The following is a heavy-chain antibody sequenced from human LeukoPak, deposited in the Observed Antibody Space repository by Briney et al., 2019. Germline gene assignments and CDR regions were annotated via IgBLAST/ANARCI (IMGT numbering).Heavy chain of an antibody. Sequence: ETLSLTCTVSDVSIGSSSYYWGWIRQPPGKGLEWVSGISPSGGITYYTDSVKGRFTISRDNSKNTLYLQMNSLRAEDTAVYYCAKDRQARGSSGYYGGVNFDFWGQGTLVTVSS. D-gene: IGHD3-22*01. CDR2: ISPSGGIT. CDR1: DVSIGSSSYY. CDR3: AKDRQARGSSGYYGGVNFDF. V-gene: IGHV3-23*01. J-gene: IGHJ4*02.